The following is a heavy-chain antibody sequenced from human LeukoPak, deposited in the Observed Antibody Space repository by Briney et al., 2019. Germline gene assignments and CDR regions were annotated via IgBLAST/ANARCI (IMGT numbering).Heavy chain of an antibody. Sequence: GGSLRLPCAASEFIFSSYSMNWVRQAPGKGLEWVSYISSSSSTKYYADSVEGRFTISRDNAKNSLYLQMDSLRAEDTAVYYCARESGDLDYWGQGTLVTVSS. CDR1: EFIFSSYS. CDR3: ARESGDLDY. D-gene: IGHD1-26*01. CDR2: ISSSSSTK. V-gene: IGHV3-48*04. J-gene: IGHJ4*02.